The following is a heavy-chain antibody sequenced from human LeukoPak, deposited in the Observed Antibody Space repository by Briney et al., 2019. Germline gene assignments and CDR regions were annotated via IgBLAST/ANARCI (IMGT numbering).Heavy chain of an antibody. CDR1: GASITAYY. V-gene: IGHV4-4*07. CDR3: ARDRPDGYTHGHYYYNMDV. CDR2: IYSTGDTDH. J-gene: IGHJ6*03. D-gene: IGHD5-18*01. Sequence: SETLSLTCTVSGASITAYYWTWIRQSAGEGLEFIGRIYSTGDTDHNYNPSLASQVTISGDTSKNQVSLRLKSVTAADTAVYYCARDRPDGYTHGHYYYNMDVWGKGTTVTVSS.